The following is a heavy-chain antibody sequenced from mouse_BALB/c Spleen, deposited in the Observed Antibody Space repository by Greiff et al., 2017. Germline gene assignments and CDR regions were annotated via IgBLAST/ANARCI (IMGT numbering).Heavy chain of an antibody. J-gene: IGHJ2*01. CDR2: INPYNGDT. CDR3: GRALYYYGSSYGYFDY. CDR1: GYSFTGYF. V-gene: IGHV1-37*01. D-gene: IGHD1-1*01. Sequence: EVQLVESGPELVKPGASVKISCKASGYSFTGYFMNWVKQSHGKSLEWIGRINPYNGDTFYNQKFKGKATLTVDKSSSTAHMELLSLTSEDSAVYYCGRALYYYGSSYGYFDYWGQGTTLTVSS.